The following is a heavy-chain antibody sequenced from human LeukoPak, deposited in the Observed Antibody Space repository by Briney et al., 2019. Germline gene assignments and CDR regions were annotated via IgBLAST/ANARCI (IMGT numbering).Heavy chain of an antibody. Sequence: SETLSLTCAVYGGSFSGYYWSWIRQPPGKGLEWIGEINHSGSTNYNPSLKSRVTISVDTSKNQFSLKLSSVTAADTAVYYCARGTGPDYYYYMDVWGKGTTVTVSS. CDR1: GGSFSGYY. J-gene: IGHJ6*03. CDR3: ARGTGPDYYYYMDV. D-gene: IGHD1-1*01. V-gene: IGHV4-34*01. CDR2: INHSGST.